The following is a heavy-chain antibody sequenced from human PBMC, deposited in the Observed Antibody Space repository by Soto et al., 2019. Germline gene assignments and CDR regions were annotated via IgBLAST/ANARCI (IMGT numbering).Heavy chain of an antibody. CDR2: ISYDGTNK. CDR1: GFTFSTYG. D-gene: IGHD4-17*01. Sequence: QVQLVESGGGEVQPGRSLTISCAASGFTFSTYGMHWVRQTPGKGLERVAVISYDGTNKFYSDSVKGRFTISRDNFKNTVTLRTNSLRADDTAVYSFAKDLQSYGDYDYYCYGMDVWGLGTRVTVSS. J-gene: IGHJ6*02. CDR3: AKDLQSYGDYDYYCYGMDV. V-gene: IGHV3-30*18.